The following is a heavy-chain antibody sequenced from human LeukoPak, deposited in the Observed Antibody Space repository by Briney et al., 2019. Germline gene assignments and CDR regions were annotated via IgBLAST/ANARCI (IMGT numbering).Heavy chain of an antibody. CDR3: ARDGYGNNYMDV. CDR2: IYSGGTT. CDR1: GFTVSSNF. D-gene: IGHD1/OR15-1a*01. J-gene: IGHJ6*03. V-gene: IGHV3-53*01. Sequence: PGGSLRLSCAASGFTVSSNFMSWVRQAPGEGLGWVSVIYSGGTTYYADSARGRFTISRDNSKNTLYLQMNSLRAEDTAVYYCARDGYGNNYMDVWGKGTTVTVSS.